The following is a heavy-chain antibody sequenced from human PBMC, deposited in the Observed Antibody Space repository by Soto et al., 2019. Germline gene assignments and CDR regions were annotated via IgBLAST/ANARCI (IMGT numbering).Heavy chain of an antibody. CDR3: ARGPSGYVDY. V-gene: IGHV3-53*01. J-gene: IGHJ4*02. Sequence: GGSLRLSCAASGFGVANNYMTWVRQAPGRGLEWVSVINTFGTTHYADSVRGRFTISRDESKNIVFLQMSSLRGEDTAVYYCARGPSGYVDYWGQGTQVTVSS. CDR1: GFGVANNY. D-gene: IGHD2-15*01. CDR2: INTFGTT.